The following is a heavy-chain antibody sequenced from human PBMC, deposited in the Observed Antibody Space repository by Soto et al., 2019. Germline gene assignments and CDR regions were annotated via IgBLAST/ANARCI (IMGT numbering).Heavy chain of an antibody. Sequence: SETLSLTCPVSGGSISSYYWSWIRQPPGKGLEWIGYIYYSGSTNYNPSLKSRVTISVDTSKNQFSLKLSSVTAADTAVYYCARAVVAAGNNWFDPWGQGTLVTVSS. J-gene: IGHJ5*02. CDR3: ARAVVAAGNNWFDP. V-gene: IGHV4-59*08. D-gene: IGHD2-15*01. CDR2: IYYSGST. CDR1: GGSISSYY.